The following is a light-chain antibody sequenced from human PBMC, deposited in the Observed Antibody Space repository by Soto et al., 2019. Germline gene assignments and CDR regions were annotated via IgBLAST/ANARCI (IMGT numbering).Light chain of an antibody. Sequence: QSALTQPASVSGSPGQSIAISCTGTSSDVGGYSYVSWYQQQPGKAPKLVISDVSNRPSGVSDRFSGFKSGNTASLTISGLQTEDEADYYCALYTTSSTYVFGTGTKLTVL. CDR3: ALYTTSSTYV. J-gene: IGLJ1*01. V-gene: IGLV2-14*01. CDR2: DVS. CDR1: SSDVGGYSY.